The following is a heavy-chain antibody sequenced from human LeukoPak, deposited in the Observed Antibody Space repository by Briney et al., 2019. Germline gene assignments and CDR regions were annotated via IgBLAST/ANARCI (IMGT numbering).Heavy chain of an antibody. D-gene: IGHD3-10*01. CDR1: GFTFSSYA. Sequence: PGGSLRLSCAASGFTFSSYAMSWVRQAPGKGLEWVSAISGSGGSTYYADSVKGRFTISRDNSKNTLYSQMNSLRDEDTAVYYCAKDRFGELLHDYWGQGTLVTVSS. CDR2: ISGSGGST. V-gene: IGHV3-23*01. J-gene: IGHJ4*02. CDR3: AKDRFGELLHDY.